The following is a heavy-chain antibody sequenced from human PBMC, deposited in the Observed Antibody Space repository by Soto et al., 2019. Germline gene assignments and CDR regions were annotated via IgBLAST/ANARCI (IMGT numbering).Heavy chain of an antibody. CDR1: GFTFSSYG. Sequence: TGGSLRLSCAASGFTFSSYGMHWVRQAPGKGLEWVAVIWYDGSNKYYADSVKGRFTISRDNSKSTLYLQMNSLRAEDTDVYYCARGGPSSNGSDPWGKGTLVTVSS. J-gene: IGHJ5*02. D-gene: IGHD2-2*01. CDR2: IWYDGSNK. V-gene: IGHV3-33*01. CDR3: ARGGPSSNGSDP.